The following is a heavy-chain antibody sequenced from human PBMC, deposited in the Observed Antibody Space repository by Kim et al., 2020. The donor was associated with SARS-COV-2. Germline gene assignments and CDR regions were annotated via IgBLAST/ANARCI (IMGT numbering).Heavy chain of an antibody. V-gene: IGHV3-30*06. D-gene: IGHD3-16*01. CDR3: ARNKVPVRGLGAFDI. Sequence: DALKGRFTITRENSKNALYLQMNSVRAEDTAVYYCARNKVPVRGLGAFDIWGQGTMVTVSS. J-gene: IGHJ3*02.